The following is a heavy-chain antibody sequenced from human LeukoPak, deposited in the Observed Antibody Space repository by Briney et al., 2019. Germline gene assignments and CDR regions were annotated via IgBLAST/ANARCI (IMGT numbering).Heavy chain of an antibody. J-gene: IGHJ3*01. CDR1: GGTFSSYA. V-gene: IGHV1-69*04. CDR2: IIPILGIA. D-gene: IGHD3-22*01. Sequence: GASVKVSCKASGGTFSSYAISWVRQAPGQGLEWMGRIIPILGIANYAQKFQGRVTMTRNTSISTAYMELSSLRSEDTAVYYCAISHYDSSGYYYDIDAFDVWGQGTMVTVSS. CDR3: AISHYDSSGYYYDIDAFDV.